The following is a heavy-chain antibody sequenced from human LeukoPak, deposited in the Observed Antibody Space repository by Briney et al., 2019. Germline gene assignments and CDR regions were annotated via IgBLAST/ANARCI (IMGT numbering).Heavy chain of an antibody. V-gene: IGHV1-18*01. J-gene: IGHJ4*02. Sequence: ASVKVSCKASGYTFTSYGISWVRQAPGQGLEWMGWISAYNGNTNYAQKLQGRVTITADKSTSTAYMELSSLRSEDTAVYYCARGSSGWYSPRGYFDYWGQGTLVTVSS. CDR3: ARGSSGWYSPRGYFDY. D-gene: IGHD6-19*01. CDR2: ISAYNGNT. CDR1: GYTFTSYG.